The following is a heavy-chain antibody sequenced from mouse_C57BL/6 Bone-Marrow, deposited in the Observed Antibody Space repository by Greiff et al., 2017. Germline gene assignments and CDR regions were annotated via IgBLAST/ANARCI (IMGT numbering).Heavy chain of an antibody. V-gene: IGHV1-64*01. CDR1: GYTFTSYW. CDR3: AKGRTAQATSWFAY. Sequence: QVQLQQPGAELVKPGASVKLSCKASGYTFTSYWMHWVKQRPGQGLEWIGMIHPNSGSTNYNEKFKSKATLTVDKSSSTAYMQLSSLTSEDSAVYYCAKGRTAQATSWFAYWGQGTLVTVSA. J-gene: IGHJ3*01. CDR2: IHPNSGST. D-gene: IGHD3-2*02.